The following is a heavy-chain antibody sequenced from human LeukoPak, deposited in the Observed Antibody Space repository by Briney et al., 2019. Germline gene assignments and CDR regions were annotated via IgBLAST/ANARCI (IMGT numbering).Heavy chain of an antibody. J-gene: IGHJ4*02. V-gene: IGHV1-2*02. CDR2: INPETGAT. CDR1: GYPFSGYY. Sequence: ASVKVSCKASGYPFSGYYIHWVRQGPGQGLEWLGWINPETGATKYAQRFEGRVTLTRDTSVTTVHMEVSGLRSDDSAVYYCARENLNYYGSGSYLYWGQGSQVTVSS. CDR3: ARENLNYYGSGSYLY. D-gene: IGHD3-10*01.